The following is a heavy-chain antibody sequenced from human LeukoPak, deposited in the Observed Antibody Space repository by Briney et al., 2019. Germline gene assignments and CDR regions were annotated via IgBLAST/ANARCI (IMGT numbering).Heavy chain of an antibody. V-gene: IGHV3-7*05. D-gene: IGHD3-10*01. CDR1: GFTFSSYW. J-gene: IGHJ4*02. CDR3: AKDSLKYYGSGSYSGIDY. Sequence: PGGSLRLSCAASGFTFSSYWMSWVRQAPGKGLEWVANIKQDGSEKQYVDSVKGRFTISRDNSKNSLYLQMNSLRTEDTALYYCAKDSLKYYGSGSYSGIDYWGQGSLVTVSS. CDR2: IKQDGSEK.